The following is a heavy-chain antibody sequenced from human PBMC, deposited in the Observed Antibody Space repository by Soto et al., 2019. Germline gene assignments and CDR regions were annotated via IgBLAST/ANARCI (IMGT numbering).Heavy chain of an antibody. Sequence: QVQLVQSGAEVKKPGASVKVSCKASGYTFTGYYIHWVRQVPGQGLEWMGWMNPNSGCTNYAQRFQGRVTFTSDASTNTAFRELTSLATADYSVFCFARPTAARLGTDFWCQGTLVTVSS. V-gene: IGHV1-2*02. D-gene: IGHD6-6*01. CDR3: ARPTAARLGTDF. CDR2: MNPNSGCT. CDR1: GYTFTGYY. J-gene: IGHJ4*02.